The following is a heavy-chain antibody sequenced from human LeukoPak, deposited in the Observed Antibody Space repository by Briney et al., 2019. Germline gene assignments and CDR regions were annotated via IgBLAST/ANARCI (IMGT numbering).Heavy chain of an antibody. CDR1: GYTFTGYY. D-gene: IGHD2-21*02. Sequence: ASVKVSCKASGYTFTGYYMHWVRQAPGQGLEWMGWINPNSGGTNYAQKFQGRVTMTRDTSISTAYMELSRLRSDDTVVYYCARGVVTATSQVNWFDPWGQGTLVTVSS. V-gene: IGHV1-2*02. CDR2: INPNSGGT. J-gene: IGHJ5*02. CDR3: ARGVVTATSQVNWFDP.